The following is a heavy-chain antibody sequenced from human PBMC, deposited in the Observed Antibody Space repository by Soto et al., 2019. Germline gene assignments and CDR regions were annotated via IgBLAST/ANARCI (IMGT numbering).Heavy chain of an antibody. CDR2: IYYSGST. CDR1: GGSMSSGGYY. Sequence: TSETLSLTCTVSGGSMSSGGYYLTWIRQSPGKGLEWIGYIYYSGSTYYNPSLESRVAISLDTSRSQFSLTLHSVTAADTAIYYCARDRHNNFFDPWGQGTLVTVSS. CDR3: ARDRHNNFFDP. D-gene: IGHD6-6*01. V-gene: IGHV4-31*03. J-gene: IGHJ5*02.